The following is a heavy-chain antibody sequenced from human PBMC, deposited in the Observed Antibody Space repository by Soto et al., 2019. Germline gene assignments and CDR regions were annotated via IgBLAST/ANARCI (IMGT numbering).Heavy chain of an antibody. CDR1: GFTFSSDA. CDR2: ISGSGGST. Sequence: GGSLRLSCAASGFTFSSDAMSWVRQAPGKGLEWVSAISGSGGSTYYADSVKGRFTISRDNSKNTLYPQMNSLRAEDTAVYYCAKAGEYYYDSSGYGAFDIWGQGTMVTVS. D-gene: IGHD3-22*01. V-gene: IGHV3-23*01. CDR3: AKAGEYYYDSSGYGAFDI. J-gene: IGHJ3*02.